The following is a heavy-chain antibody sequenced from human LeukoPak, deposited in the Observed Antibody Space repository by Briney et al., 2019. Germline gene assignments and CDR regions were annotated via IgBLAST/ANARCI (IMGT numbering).Heavy chain of an antibody. V-gene: IGHV4-59*12. J-gene: IGHJ5*02. CDR2: IYYSGST. D-gene: IGHD6-13*01. Sequence: SETLSLTCTVSGASISSYYWSWIRQPPGKGLEWIGYIYYSGSTNYNPSLKSRVTISVDTSKNQFSLRLTSVTAADTAVYYCARKEGGQLVNTRRWFDPWGQGTLVTVSS. CDR1: GASISSYY. CDR3: ARKEGGQLVNTRRWFDP.